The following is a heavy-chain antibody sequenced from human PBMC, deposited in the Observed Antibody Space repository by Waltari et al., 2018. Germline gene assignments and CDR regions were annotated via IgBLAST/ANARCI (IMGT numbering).Heavy chain of an antibody. CDR3: APQISMIQGVD. CDR1: GFAFSSCW. D-gene: IGHD3-22*01. Sequence: EVQLVESGGGLVQPGWSLRLCCVSSGFAFSSCWMHWVRQAPGKVLVWVSHINTDGSFTAYADSMKGRFTISRDNAKNTLYLQMNSLRPEDTAVYYCAPQISMIQGVDWGQGTQVTVSS. J-gene: IGHJ4*02. V-gene: IGHV3-74*01. CDR2: INTDGSFT.